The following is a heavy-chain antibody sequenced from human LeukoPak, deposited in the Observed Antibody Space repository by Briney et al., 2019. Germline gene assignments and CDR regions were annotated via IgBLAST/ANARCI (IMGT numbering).Heavy chain of an antibody. CDR1: GGPITNKF. CDR2: IYYSGRT. J-gene: IGHJ3*02. Sequence: SETLSLTCTVSGGPITNKFWSWIRQPPGKGLEWFGYIYYSGRTNYNPSLKSRVTISVDTSKNQFSLKLSSVTAADTAVYYCARHQRGNSDAFDIWGQGTMVTVFS. CDR3: ARHQRGNSDAFDI. V-gene: IGHV4-59*01. D-gene: IGHD4-23*01.